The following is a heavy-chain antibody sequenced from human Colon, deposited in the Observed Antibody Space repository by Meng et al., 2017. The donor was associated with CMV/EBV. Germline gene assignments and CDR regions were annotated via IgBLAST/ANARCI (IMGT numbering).Heavy chain of an antibody. D-gene: IGHD3-16*02. V-gene: IGHV3-23*01. CDR3: AKSVITFGGVIQSFDY. CDR1: GFTFSSYA. Sequence: GVLKISCAASGFTFSSYAMSWVRQAPGKGLEWVSAISGSGGSTYYADSVKGRFTISRDNSKNTLYLQMNSLRAEDTAVYYCAKSVITFGGVIQSFDYWGQGTLVTVSS. CDR2: ISGSGGST. J-gene: IGHJ4*02.